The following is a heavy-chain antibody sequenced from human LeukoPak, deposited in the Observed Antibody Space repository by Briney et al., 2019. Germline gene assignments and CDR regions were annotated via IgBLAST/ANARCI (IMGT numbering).Heavy chain of an antibody. D-gene: IGHD2-15*01. CDR2: ISSSGSTI. J-gene: IGHJ4*02. V-gene: IGHV3-48*03. CDR1: GFTFSSYE. Sequence: GGSLRLSCAASGFTFSSYEMNWVRQAPGKGLEWVSYISSSGSTIYYADSVKGRFTISRDNAKNSLYLQMNSLRVEDTAVYYCARDRIVSGQFDYWGQGTLVTVSS. CDR3: ARDRIVSGQFDY.